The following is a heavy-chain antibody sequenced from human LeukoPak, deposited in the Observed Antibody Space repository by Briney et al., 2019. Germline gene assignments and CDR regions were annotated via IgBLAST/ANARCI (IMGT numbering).Heavy chain of an antibody. CDR3: AREVVVTASDWFDP. J-gene: IGHJ5*02. D-gene: IGHD2-21*02. CDR2: ISSSSSYI. Sequence: GGSLRLSCAASGFTFSSYSMNWVRQAPGKGLEWVSSISSSSSYIYYADSVKGRFTISRDNAKSSLYLQMNSLRAEDTAVYYCAREVVVTASDWFDPWGQGTLVTVSS. V-gene: IGHV3-21*01. CDR1: GFTFSSYS.